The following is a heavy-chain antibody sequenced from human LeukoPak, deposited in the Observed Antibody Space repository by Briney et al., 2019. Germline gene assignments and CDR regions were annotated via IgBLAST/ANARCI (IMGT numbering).Heavy chain of an antibody. CDR3: ARGWGSFEN. Sequence: PGGSLRLSCGASGFSVITDYMTWVRQAPGKGLEWVSTLYSSGNTYYADSVKGRFTVSRDNSKNTLFLEMSSLRAEDTAVYFCARGWGSFENWGQGTLVAVSS. J-gene: IGHJ4*02. CDR1: GFSVITDY. V-gene: IGHV3-53*01. D-gene: IGHD7-27*01. CDR2: LYSSGNT.